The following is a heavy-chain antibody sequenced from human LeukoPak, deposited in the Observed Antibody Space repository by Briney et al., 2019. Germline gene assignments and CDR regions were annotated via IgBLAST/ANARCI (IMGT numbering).Heavy chain of an antibody. CDR2: IYYSGST. V-gene: IGHV4-59*08. D-gene: IGHD3-22*01. CDR3: ARHSPFYDSSGYHHDAFDI. Sequence: SETLSLTCTVSGGSLSSYYWSWIRQPPGKGLEWIGYIYYSGSTNYNPSLKSRGTISVDTSKNQFSLKLSSVTAADTAVYYCARHSPFYDSSGYHHDAFDIWGQGTMVTVSS. J-gene: IGHJ3*02. CDR1: GGSLSSYY.